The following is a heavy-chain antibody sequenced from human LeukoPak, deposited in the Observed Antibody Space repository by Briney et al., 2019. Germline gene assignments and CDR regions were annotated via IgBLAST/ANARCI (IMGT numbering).Heavy chain of an antibody. CDR2: ISNSSTYI. CDR1: GFTFSGYT. Sequence: PGGSLRFYGAASGFTFSGYTMTWVRQAPGKGLKWVSSISNSSTYIYYAGSVKGRFTISRDNVQNSLYLQMNSLRAEDTAVYYCARWVCSSTSCYYFDFWGQGTLAVVSS. CDR3: ARWVCSSTSCYYFDF. D-gene: IGHD2-2*01. J-gene: IGHJ4*02. V-gene: IGHV3-21*01.